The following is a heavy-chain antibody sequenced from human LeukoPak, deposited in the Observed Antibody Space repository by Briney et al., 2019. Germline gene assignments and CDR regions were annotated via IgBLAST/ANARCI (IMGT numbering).Heavy chain of an antibody. CDR2: INPNSGGT. Sequence: ASVKVSCKASGYTFTGYYMHWVRQAPGQGLAWMGWINPNSGGTNYAQKFQGRVTMTRDTSISTAYMELSRLRSDDTAVYYCAREEYCSSTSCYFYYYYYGMDVWGQGTTVTVSS. V-gene: IGHV1-2*02. J-gene: IGHJ6*02. CDR1: GYTFTGYY. D-gene: IGHD2-2*01. CDR3: AREEYCSSTSCYFYYYYYGMDV.